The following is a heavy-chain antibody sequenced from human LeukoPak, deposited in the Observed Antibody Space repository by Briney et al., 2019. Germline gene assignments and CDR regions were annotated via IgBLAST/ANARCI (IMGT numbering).Heavy chain of an antibody. D-gene: IGHD2-15*01. CDR2: IYTSGST. Sequence: KPSETLSLTCTVSGGSISSYYWSWIRQPPGKGLEWIGYIYTSGSTNYNPSLKSRVTISVDKSTNRFSLRLSSVTAADTAVYYCARLSCSDAVCPTLPYNHFDPWGQGTLVIVST. CDR1: GGSISSYY. J-gene: IGHJ5*02. V-gene: IGHV4-4*09. CDR3: ARLSCSDAVCPTLPYNHFDP.